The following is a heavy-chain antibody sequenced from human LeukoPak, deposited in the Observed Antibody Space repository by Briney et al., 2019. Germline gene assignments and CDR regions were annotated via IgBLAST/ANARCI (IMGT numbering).Heavy chain of an antibody. Sequence: GGSLRLSCAASGFTFSSYAMSWVRQAPGKGLEWVSAISGSGGSTYYADSVKGRFTISRDNAKNSLYLQMNSLRAEDTAVYYCARDWQYSGYDWGGYWGQGTLVTVSS. CDR2: ISGSGGST. CDR1: GFTFSSYA. CDR3: ARDWQYSGYDWGGY. V-gene: IGHV3-23*01. D-gene: IGHD5-12*01. J-gene: IGHJ4*02.